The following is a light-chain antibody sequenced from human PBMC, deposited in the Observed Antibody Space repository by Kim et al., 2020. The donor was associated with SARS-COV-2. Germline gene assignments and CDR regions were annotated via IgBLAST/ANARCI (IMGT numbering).Light chain of an antibody. CDR2: GAS. J-gene: IGKJ1*01. Sequence: EIVMAQFPATLSVSPGERATLSCRASQSVSSNLAWYQQKPGQAPRLLISGASTRATGIPARFSGSGSGTEFTLTINSLQSEDFAVYYCQQYNNWPRTFGQGTKVDIK. V-gene: IGKV3-15*01. CDR3: QQYNNWPRT. CDR1: QSVSSN.